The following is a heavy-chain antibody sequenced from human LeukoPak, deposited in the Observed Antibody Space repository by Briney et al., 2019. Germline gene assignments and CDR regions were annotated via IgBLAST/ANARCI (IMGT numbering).Heavy chain of an antibody. J-gene: IGHJ4*02. D-gene: IGHD3-9*01. CDR2: INHSGST. CDR1: GGSFSGYY. Sequence: RASETLSLTCAVYGGSFSGYYWSWIRQPPGKGLEWIGEINHSGSTNYNPSLKSRVTISVDTSKNQFSLKLSSVTAADTAVYYCARGLGREADYDILTGYKSPSEFDYWGQGTLVTVSS. CDR3: ARGLGREADYDILTGYKSPSEFDY. V-gene: IGHV4-34*01.